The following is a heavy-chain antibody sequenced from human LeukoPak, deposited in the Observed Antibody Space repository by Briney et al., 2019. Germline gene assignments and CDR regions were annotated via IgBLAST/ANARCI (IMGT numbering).Heavy chain of an antibody. CDR2: IYYSGST. CDR3: ARVPLDYDFWSGYYYYYGVDV. J-gene: IGHJ6*02. D-gene: IGHD3-3*01. Sequence: SETLSLTCTVSGGSISGSSYYWSWIRQPPGKGLEWIGYIYYSGSTNYNPSLKSRVTISVDTSKNQFSLKLSSVTAADTAVYYCARVPLDYDFWSGYYYYYGVDVWGQGTTVTVSS. CDR1: GGSISGSSYY. V-gene: IGHV4-61*01.